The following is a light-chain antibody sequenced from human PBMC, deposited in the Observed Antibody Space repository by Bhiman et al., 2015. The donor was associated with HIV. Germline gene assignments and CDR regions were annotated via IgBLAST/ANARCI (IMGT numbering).Light chain of an antibody. CDR1: ISDVGGYNC. CDR3: SSHAGKSAYVV. V-gene: IGLV2-23*02. Sequence: QSALTQPASVSGSPGQSITISCTGTISDVGGYNCVAWYQQSPGKVPKLLIYDVHERPSGVSDRFSASKSGNTAYLTISGLQPEDEADYYCSSHAGKSAYVVFGGGTKLMVL. J-gene: IGLJ2*01. CDR2: DVH.